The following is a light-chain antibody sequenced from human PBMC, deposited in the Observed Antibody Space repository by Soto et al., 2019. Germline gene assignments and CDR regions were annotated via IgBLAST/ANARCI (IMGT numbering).Light chain of an antibody. J-gene: IGKJ2*01. CDR1: QSFSGW. Sequence: DIQMTQSPSTLSASVGDRVTITCRASQSFSGWLAWYQQKPGKAPKLLIYRASSLESGVPSRFSGSGSGTEFTLTISSLQPDDFATYYCQQYNSYPYTFGQGTKLEI. CDR3: QQYNSYPYT. V-gene: IGKV1-5*03. CDR2: RAS.